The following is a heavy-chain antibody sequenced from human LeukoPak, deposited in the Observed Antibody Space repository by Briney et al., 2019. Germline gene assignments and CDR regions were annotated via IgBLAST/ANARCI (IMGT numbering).Heavy chain of an antibody. CDR2: IWYDGSDK. CDR1: GFTFSSNG. V-gene: IGHV3-33*01. J-gene: IGHJ4*02. D-gene: IGHD3-10*01. CDR3: AREMGGDYGSGTFFDL. Sequence: GGSLRLSCAASGFTFSSNGMHWVRQAPGKGLEWVAVIWYDGSDKYYADSVKGRFTISRDNAKNSLYLQMNNLRAEDTAVYYCAREMGGDYGSGTFFDLWGQGNMVTVPS.